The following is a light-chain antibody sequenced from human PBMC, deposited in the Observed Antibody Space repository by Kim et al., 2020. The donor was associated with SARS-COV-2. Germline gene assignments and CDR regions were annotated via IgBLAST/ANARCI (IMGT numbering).Light chain of an antibody. CDR1: NIGSKN. J-gene: IGLJ3*02. CDR2: RDS. Sequence: SYELTQPLSVSVALGQTARITCGGNNIGSKNVHWYKQKPGQAPVLVIYRDSNRPSGIPGRFSGSTSGNTATLTISRAQAGDEADYYCQVWDSSPVVFGGG. V-gene: IGLV3-9*01. CDR3: QVWDSSPVV.